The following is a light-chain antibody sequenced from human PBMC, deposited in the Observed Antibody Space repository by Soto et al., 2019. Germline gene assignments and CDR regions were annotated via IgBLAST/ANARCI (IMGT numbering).Light chain of an antibody. J-gene: IGLJ1*01. CDR2: DVS. CDR1: SSDVGGYNY. Sequence: QSALTQPASVSGSPGQSIAISCTGTSSDVGGYNYVSWYQQYPGKAPKLVIYDVSNRPSGVSNRFSGSKSGNTASLTISGLQAEDEAEYYCSSYTSGTTYVFGVGTKLTVL. V-gene: IGLV2-14*01. CDR3: SSYTSGTTYV.